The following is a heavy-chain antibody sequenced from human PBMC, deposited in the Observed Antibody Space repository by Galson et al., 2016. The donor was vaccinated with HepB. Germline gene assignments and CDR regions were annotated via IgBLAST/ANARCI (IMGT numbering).Heavy chain of an antibody. CDR2: ISSSGNSI. CDR3: ARGGIVGYSYYFDY. J-gene: IGHJ4*02. Sequence: SLRLSCAASKFTFSDHYMIWISQAPGKGLDWVSYISSSGNSIFYADSVRGRFTISRDNAKNTLYLQMSSLRAGDTAVYYCARGGIVGYSYYFDYWGQGTPVTVSS. D-gene: IGHD2-15*01. CDR1: KFTFSDHY. V-gene: IGHV3-11*01.